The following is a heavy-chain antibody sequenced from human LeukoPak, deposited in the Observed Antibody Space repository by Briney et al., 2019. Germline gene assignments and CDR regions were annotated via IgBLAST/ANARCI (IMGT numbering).Heavy chain of an antibody. CDR2: IIPIFGTA. CDR1: GGTFSSYA. D-gene: IGHD3-22*01. Sequence: GASVKVSCKASGGTFSSYAISWVRQAPGQGLEWMGRIIPIFGTANYAQKFQGRVTITTDESTSTAYMELSSLRSEDTAVYYCARDMYYDSSGYYSRLLDYWGQGTLVTVSS. J-gene: IGHJ4*02. V-gene: IGHV1-69*05. CDR3: ARDMYYDSSGYYSRLLDY.